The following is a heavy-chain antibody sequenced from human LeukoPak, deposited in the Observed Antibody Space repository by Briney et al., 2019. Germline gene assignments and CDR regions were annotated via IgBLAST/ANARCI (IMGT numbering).Heavy chain of an antibody. CDR3: AGFGIAVAGRLFDY. Sequence: QSSETLSLTCAVYGGSFSGYYWSWIRQPPGKGLEWIGEINHSGSTNYNPSLKSRVTISVDTSKNQFSLKLSSVTAADTAVYYCAGFGIAVAGRLFDYWGQGTLVTVSS. V-gene: IGHV4-34*01. J-gene: IGHJ4*02. CDR2: INHSGST. D-gene: IGHD6-19*01. CDR1: GGSFSGYY.